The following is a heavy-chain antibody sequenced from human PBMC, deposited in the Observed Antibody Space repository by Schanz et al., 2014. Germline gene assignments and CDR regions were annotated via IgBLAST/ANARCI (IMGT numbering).Heavy chain of an antibody. CDR3: ARWFLIRGVILDS. Sequence: EVQLVESGGGLVQPGGSLRLSCAASGFSVGNKYMNWVRQAPGKGLEWVSFIYIGGNTYYADSVKGRFTISRDNSKNTVYIQMSSLRAEDTAVYYCARWFLIRGVILDSWGQGTLVTVSS. CDR1: GFSVGNKY. V-gene: IGHV3-66*01. CDR2: IYIGGNT. J-gene: IGHJ5*01. D-gene: IGHD3-10*01.